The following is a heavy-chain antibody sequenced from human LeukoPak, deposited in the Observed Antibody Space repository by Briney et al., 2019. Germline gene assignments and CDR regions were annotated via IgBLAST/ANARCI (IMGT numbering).Heavy chain of an antibody. CDR2: ISSGSTG. V-gene: IGHV3-11*01. Sequence: GGSLRLSCAASGFTFNDYYMSWIRQAPGKGLEWVSYISSGSTGYYADSVKGRFTISRDNAKNSLFLQMNSLRAEDTAVYYCVRDPIPLSPEETVWGKGTTVTVSS. CDR3: VRDPIPLSPEETV. J-gene: IGHJ6*04. D-gene: IGHD1-14*01. CDR1: GFTFNDYY.